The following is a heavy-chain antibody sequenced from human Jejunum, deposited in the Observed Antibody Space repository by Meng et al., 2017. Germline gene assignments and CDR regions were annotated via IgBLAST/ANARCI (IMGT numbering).Heavy chain of an antibody. Sequence: SAPGVCNASELLPLTSTVSGVPHNAPFYGTWFRQAPGKGLEWIGEVWPSGATYYNPSLSSRITISIDTSNNQFSLEVAFLTAADTAVYYCARAIRERYFDSWGQGTLVTVSS. J-gene: IGHJ4*02. CDR3: ARAIRERYFDS. D-gene: IGHD1-14*01. V-gene: IGHV4-59*12. CDR1: GVPHNAPFY. CDR2: VWPSGAT.